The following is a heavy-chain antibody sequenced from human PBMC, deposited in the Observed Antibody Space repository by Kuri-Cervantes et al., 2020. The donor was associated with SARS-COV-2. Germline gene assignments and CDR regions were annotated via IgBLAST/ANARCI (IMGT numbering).Heavy chain of an antibody. Sequence: LRLSCAVYGGSFSGYYWSWIRQHPGKGLEWIGYIYYSGSTYYNPSLKSRVTISVDTSKNQFSLKLSSVTAADTAVYYCARVSMVRGIDYWGQGTLVTVSS. J-gene: IGHJ4*02. CDR3: ARVSMVRGIDY. V-gene: IGHV4-31*02. D-gene: IGHD3-10*01. CDR1: GGSFSGYY. CDR2: IYYSGST.